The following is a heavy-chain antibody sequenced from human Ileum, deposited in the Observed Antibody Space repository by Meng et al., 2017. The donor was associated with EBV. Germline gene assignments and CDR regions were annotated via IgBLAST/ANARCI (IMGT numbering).Heavy chain of an antibody. D-gene: IGHD3-22*01. J-gene: IGHJ4*02. V-gene: IGHV4-4*02. Sequence: LKESGPGRVTPAATLSLTFAVSGGSISSSNWWSWVRQAPGKGLEWIGEIHHTESTNYNPPLKSRVTISVDKSKNQFSLKLSSVTAADTAVYYCARESYSDSSGYYSLDYWGQGSLVTVSS. CDR2: IHHTEST. CDR3: ARESYSDSSGYYSLDY. CDR1: GGSISSSNW.